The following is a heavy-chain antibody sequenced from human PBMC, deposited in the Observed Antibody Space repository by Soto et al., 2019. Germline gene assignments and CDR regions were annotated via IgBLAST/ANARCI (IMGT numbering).Heavy chain of an antibody. Sequence: QVPLVQSGAEVKKPGASVQVSCKASGYTFTSYGISWVRQAPGQGLEWMGWISAYNGNTNYAQKLQGRVTMTTDTSTSRASMELRSLRTDDTAVYYCARVYYDFWSVFDSWGQGTLVTVAS. CDR1: GYTFTSYG. J-gene: IGHJ4*02. CDR3: ARVYYDFWSVFDS. CDR2: ISAYNGNT. D-gene: IGHD3-3*01. V-gene: IGHV1-18*01.